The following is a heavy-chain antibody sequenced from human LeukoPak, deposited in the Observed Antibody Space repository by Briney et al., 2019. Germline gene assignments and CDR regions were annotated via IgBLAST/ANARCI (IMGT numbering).Heavy chain of an antibody. V-gene: IGHV3-71*01. Sequence: PGGSLRLSCAASGFTFTNYAMSWVRQAPGKGLEWVGFIRSKAYGGTTEYAASVKSRFTISRDNAKNSLYLQMNSLRAEDTAVYYCARGDYGDYDAAGFDYWGQGTLVTVSS. CDR2: IRSKAYGGTT. J-gene: IGHJ4*02. CDR3: ARGDYGDYDAAGFDY. CDR1: GFTFTNYA. D-gene: IGHD4-17*01.